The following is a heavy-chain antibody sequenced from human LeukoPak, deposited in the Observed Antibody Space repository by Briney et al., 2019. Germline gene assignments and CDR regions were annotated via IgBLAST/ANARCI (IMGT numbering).Heavy chain of an antibody. CDR3: ARYDYGGPFDY. J-gene: IGHJ4*02. V-gene: IGHV3-53*01. CDR2: IYSGGST. CDR1: GFTVSSNY. Sequence: PGGSLRLSCAASGFTVSSNYMSWVRQAPGKGLEWVSVIYSGGSTYYADSVKGRFTISRDNSKNTLCLQMNSLRAEDTAVYYCARYDYGGPFDYWGQGTLVTVSS. D-gene: IGHD4-23*01.